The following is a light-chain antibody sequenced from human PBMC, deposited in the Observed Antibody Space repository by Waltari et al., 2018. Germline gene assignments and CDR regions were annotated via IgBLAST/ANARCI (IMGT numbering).Light chain of an antibody. CDR2: GAS. V-gene: IGKV3-20*01. J-gene: IGKJ1*01. Sequence: ELVLTQSPGTLSLSLGDRATLPCRASQSISDNYLAWYQHTPGQATRLLIYGASSRATGHPDRVSGNRSGREFALTISSLVPEDVAVYYYHQYRRSPEKFGQGTNVEIK. CDR1: QSISDNY. CDR3: HQYRRSPEK.